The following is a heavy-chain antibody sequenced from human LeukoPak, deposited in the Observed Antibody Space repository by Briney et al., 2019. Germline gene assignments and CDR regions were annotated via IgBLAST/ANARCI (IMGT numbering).Heavy chain of an antibody. Sequence: ASVKVSCKASGYTFTNYDVNWVRQATGQGLEWMGWTNPNSGYTGHAQKFQGRVTMTRNTSISTAYMELSSLRSEDTAVYYCARSTLALNWFDPWGQGTLVTVSS. CDR3: ARSTLALNWFDP. CDR1: GYTFTNYD. D-gene: IGHD2-2*01. CDR2: TNPNSGYT. J-gene: IGHJ5*02. V-gene: IGHV1-8*01.